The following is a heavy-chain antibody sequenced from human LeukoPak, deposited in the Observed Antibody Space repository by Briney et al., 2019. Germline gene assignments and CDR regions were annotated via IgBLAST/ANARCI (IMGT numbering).Heavy chain of an antibody. J-gene: IGHJ4*02. CDR2: FDPEDGET. CDR3: ATAVDYDFWSGYYY. V-gene: IGHV1-24*01. D-gene: IGHD3-3*01. Sequence: GASVKVSCKVSGYTLTELSMHWVRQAPGKGLEWMGGFDPEDGETIYAQKFQGRVTMTEDTSTDTAYMELSSLRSEDTAVYYCATAVDYDFWSGYYYWGQGTLATVSS. CDR1: GYTLTELS.